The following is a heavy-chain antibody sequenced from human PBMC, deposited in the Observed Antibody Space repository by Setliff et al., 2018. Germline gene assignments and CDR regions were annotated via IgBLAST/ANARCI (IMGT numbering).Heavy chain of an antibody. CDR3: VREGYSEYFQD. V-gene: IGHV4-34*08. CDR1: GGTFTYYY. CDR2: INHRGST. J-gene: IGHJ6*04. D-gene: IGHD1-1*01. Sequence: PSETLSLTCAASGGTFTYYYWTWIRQPPGKGLEWIGEINHRGSTNYNPSLKSRVTISVDTSKNQLSLTLSSVTAADTAVYYCVREGYSEYFQDWGKGTTVTVSS.